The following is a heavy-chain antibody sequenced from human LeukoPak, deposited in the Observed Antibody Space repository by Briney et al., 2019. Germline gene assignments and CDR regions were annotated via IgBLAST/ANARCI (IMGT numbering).Heavy chain of an antibody. D-gene: IGHD2-8*01. CDR2: IYYSGST. J-gene: IGHJ3*02. CDR3: ARPLYYNDAFDI. Sequence: SETLTLTCTVSGGSISSSSYYWGWIRQPPGKGLEWIGSIYYSGSTYYNPSLKSRVTISVDTSKNQFSLKLSSVTAADTAVYYCARPLYYNDAFDIWGQGTMVTVSS. V-gene: IGHV4-39*01. CDR1: GGSISSSSYY.